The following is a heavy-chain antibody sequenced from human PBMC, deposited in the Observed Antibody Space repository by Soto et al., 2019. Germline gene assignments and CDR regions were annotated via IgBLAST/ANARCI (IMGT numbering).Heavy chain of an antibody. CDR1: GGTFSSYA. J-gene: IGHJ5*02. CDR2: IIPIFGTA. D-gene: IGHD3-16*02. Sequence: SVKVSCKASGGTFSSYAISWVRQAPGQGLEWMGGIIPIFGTANYAQKFQGRVTITADESTSTAYMELSSLRSEDTAVYYCARSRIHYVWGSYRYSWFDPWGQGTLVTVSS. CDR3: ARSRIHYVWGSYRYSWFDP. V-gene: IGHV1-69*13.